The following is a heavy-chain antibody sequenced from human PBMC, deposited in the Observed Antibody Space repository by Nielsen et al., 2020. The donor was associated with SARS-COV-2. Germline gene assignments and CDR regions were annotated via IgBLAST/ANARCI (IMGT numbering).Heavy chain of an antibody. Sequence: GESLKISCAASGFTFSTYDMRWVRQVPGRGLEWVAVISYNGTKKYYSDSVKGRFTISRDNSKNTLYLQMNSLRAEDTAVYYCVTRQVEFTSTWRQYFHHWGQGTLVTVSS. CDR1: GFTFSTYD. V-gene: IGHV3-30*03. CDR3: VTRQVEFTSTWRQYFHH. J-gene: IGHJ1*01. CDR2: ISYNGTKK. D-gene: IGHD6-13*01.